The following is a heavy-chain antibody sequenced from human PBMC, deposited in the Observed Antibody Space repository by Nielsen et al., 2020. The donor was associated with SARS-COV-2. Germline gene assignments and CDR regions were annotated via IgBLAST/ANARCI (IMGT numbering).Heavy chain of an antibody. CDR1: GFIFNDYT. V-gene: IGHV3-11*01. Sequence: GESLKISCAASGFIFNDYTKTWIQTEKRNGMEWISYISSSGSTIYYADSVKGRFTISRDNTKMYLQMNSLRVEDTAVYFCARGRGYSYGVYFDYWGQGTRVTVSP. D-gene: IGHD5-12*01. CDR2: ISSSGSTI. CDR3: ARGRGYSYGVYFDY. J-gene: IGHJ4*02.